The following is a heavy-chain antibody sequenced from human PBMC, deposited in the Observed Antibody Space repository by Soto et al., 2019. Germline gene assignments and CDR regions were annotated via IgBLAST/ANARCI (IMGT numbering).Heavy chain of an antibody. CDR3: ARDTLGMDV. V-gene: IGHV3-23*01. J-gene: IGHJ6*02. CDR2: ISGSGGST. CDR1: GFTFSSYA. Sequence: GGSLRLSCAASGFTFSSYAMSWVRQAPGKGLEWVSYISGSGGSTNYADSVKGRFTISRDNSKNTLYPQMNSLRDEDTAVYYCARDTLGMDVWGQGTTVTVSS.